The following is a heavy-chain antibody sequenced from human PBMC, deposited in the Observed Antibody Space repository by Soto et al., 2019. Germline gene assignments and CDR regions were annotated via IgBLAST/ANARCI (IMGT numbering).Heavy chain of an antibody. CDR3: ARDLSGTGLDI. CDR1: GDSIGGFY. J-gene: IGHJ6*02. CDR2: VYSTGGT. D-gene: IGHD1-26*01. V-gene: IGHV4-4*07. Sequence: SETLSLTCNVSGDSIGGFYWGWIRQSAEKGLEWIGRVYSTGGTPYNPALKGRVTISLGRSNNHVSLEMNSVTAADTAVYFCARDLSGTGLDIWGRGTGSPSP.